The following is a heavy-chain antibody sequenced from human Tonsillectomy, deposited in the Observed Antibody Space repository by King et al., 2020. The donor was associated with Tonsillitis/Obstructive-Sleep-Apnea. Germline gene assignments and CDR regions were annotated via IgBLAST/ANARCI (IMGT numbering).Heavy chain of an antibody. Sequence: QLQESGPGLVKPSQTLSLTCTVSGGSISSGGYYWSWIRQHPGKGLEWIGYIYYSGSTYYNPSLKSRVTISVDTSKNQFSLKLSSVTAADTAVYYCERTPVRWASVLLTEQTQNWFDPWGQGTLVTVSS. D-gene: IGHD3-10*01. V-gene: IGHV4-31*03. CDR2: IYYSGST. J-gene: IGHJ5*02. CDR1: GGSISSGGYY. CDR3: ERTPVRWASVLLTEQTQNWFDP.